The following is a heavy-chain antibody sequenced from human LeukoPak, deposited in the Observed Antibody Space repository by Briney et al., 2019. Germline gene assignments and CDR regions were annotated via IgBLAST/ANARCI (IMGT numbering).Heavy chain of an antibody. CDR1: GGSISSSYYY. J-gene: IGHJ6*02. CDR3: SSLPRMDF. Sequence: PSETLSLTCTVSGGSISSSYYYWAWIRQPPGEGLEWVVNDYSSGSTHYNPSLKRRITISINTSKNPFSLDLVFLTAADTAVYYCSSLPRMDFCGQGTTVTVSS. V-gene: IGHV4-39*01. CDR2: DYSSGST.